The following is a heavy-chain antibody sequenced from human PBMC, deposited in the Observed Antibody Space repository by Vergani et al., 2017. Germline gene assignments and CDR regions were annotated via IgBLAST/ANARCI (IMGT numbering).Heavy chain of an antibody. Sequence: QVQLQQWGAGLLKPSETLSLTCAVYGGSFSGYYWSWIRQPPGKGLEWIGEINHSGSTNYNPSLKSQVTISVDTSKNQFSLKLSSVTAADTAVYYCARGASIFGVVIHYYYYMDVWGKGTTVTVSS. CDR2: INHSGST. V-gene: IGHV4-34*01. D-gene: IGHD3-3*01. CDR3: ARGASIFGVVIHYYYYMDV. J-gene: IGHJ6*03. CDR1: GGSFSGYY.